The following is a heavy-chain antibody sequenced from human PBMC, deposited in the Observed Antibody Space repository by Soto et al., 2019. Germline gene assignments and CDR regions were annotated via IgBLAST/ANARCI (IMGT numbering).Heavy chain of an antibody. Sequence: NPSETLSLTCTVSGGSIISGDYYWSWIRQPPGKGLEWIGYIYYSGDTSYNPSLKSRVTISVDTSKNQFSLKLSSVTAADTAVYYCARYFSPYYYDSRIPVYYFDYWGQGTLVTVSS. V-gene: IGHV4-61*08. CDR2: IYYSGDT. CDR1: GGSIISGDYY. J-gene: IGHJ4*02. D-gene: IGHD3-22*01. CDR3: ARYFSPYYYDSRIPVYYFDY.